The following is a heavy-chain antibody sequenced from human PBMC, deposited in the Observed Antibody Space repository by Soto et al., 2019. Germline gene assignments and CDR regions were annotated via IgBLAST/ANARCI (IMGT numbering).Heavy chain of an antibody. CDR2: IKQDGSEK. CDR3: ASPTNSHSPLTDY. V-gene: IGHV3-7*03. CDR1: GFTFSSYW. J-gene: IGHJ4*02. D-gene: IGHD2-15*01. Sequence: EVQLVESGGGLVQPGGSLRLSCAASGFTFSSYWMSWVRQAPGKGLEWVANIKQDGSEKYYVDSVKGRFTISRDNAKNTLYLQMNSLRAEDTAVYYCASPTNSHSPLTDYWGQGTLVTVSS.